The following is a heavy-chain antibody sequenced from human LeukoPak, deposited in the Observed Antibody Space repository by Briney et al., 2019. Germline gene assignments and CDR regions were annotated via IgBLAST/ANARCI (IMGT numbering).Heavy chain of an antibody. D-gene: IGHD6-19*01. CDR2: IIPIFGTA. J-gene: IGHJ4*02. CDR3: ARGPAPGAVAGTGVYYFDY. Sequence: GASVKVSCKASGGTFSSYAISWVRQAPGQGLEWMAGIIPIFGTANYAQKFQSRVTITADESTSTAYMELSSLRSEDTAVYYCARGPAPGAVAGTGVYYFDYWGQGTLVTVSS. V-gene: IGHV1-69*13. CDR1: GGTFSSYA.